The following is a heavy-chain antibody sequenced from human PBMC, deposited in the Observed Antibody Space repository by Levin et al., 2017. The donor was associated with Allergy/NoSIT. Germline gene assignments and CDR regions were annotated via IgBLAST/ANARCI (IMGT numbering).Heavy chain of an antibody. CDR3: ARVGIVGATTDY. CDR2: INHSGST. CDR1: GGSFSGYY. D-gene: IGHD1-26*01. V-gene: IGHV4-34*01. J-gene: IGHJ4*02. Sequence: SETLSLTCAVYGGSFSGYYWSWIRQPPGKGLEWIGEINHSGSTNYNPSLKSRVTISVDTSKNQFSLKLSSVTAADTAVYYCARVGIVGATTDYWGQGTLVTVSS.